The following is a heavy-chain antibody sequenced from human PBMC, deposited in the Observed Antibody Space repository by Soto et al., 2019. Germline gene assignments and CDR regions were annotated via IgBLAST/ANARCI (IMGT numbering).Heavy chain of an antibody. Sequence: PGGSLRLSCAASGFTFSSYGMHWVRQATGKGLEWVAVISYDGSNKYYADSVKGRFTISRDNSKNTLYLQMNSLRAEDTAVYYCASHPHASSGSGPNYYYYGMDVWGQGTTVTVS. CDR1: GFTFSSYG. CDR3: ASHPHASSGSGPNYYYYGMDV. CDR2: ISYDGSNK. V-gene: IGHV3-30*03. J-gene: IGHJ6*02. D-gene: IGHD3-3*01.